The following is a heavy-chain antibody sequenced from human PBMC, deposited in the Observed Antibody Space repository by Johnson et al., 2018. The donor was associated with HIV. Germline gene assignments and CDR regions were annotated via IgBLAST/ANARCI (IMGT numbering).Heavy chain of an antibody. D-gene: IGHD6-19*01. CDR2: INTDGSAP. Sequence: VQLVESGGGLVQPGGSLRLSCAASGFTFSSYWMHWVRQAPGKGLVWVSRINTDGSAPTYADSVKGRFTISRDNAKNTLYLQMNSLRAEDTAVYYCASVHGIAVVDAFDIWGQGTMVTVSS. CDR3: ASVHGIAVVDAFDI. V-gene: IGHV3-74*01. CDR1: GFTFSSYW. J-gene: IGHJ3*02.